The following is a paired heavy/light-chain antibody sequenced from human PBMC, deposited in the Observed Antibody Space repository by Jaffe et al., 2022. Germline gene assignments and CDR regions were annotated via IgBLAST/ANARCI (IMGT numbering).Light chain of an antibody. CDR3: GTWDSSLSVWM. CDR1: SSNIGNNY. J-gene: IGLJ3*02. CDR2: ENN. V-gene: IGLV1-51*02. Sequence: QSVLTQPPSLSAAPGQKVTISCSGGSSNIGNNYVSWYQQLPGTAPKLLIYENNKRPSWIPDRFSGFKSGTSATLDITGLQTGDEADYYCGTWDSSLSVWMFGGGTKVTVL.
Heavy chain of an antibody. D-gene: IGHD3-10*01. CDR1: GFTFGDYA. Sequence: EVQLVESGGGLVQPGRSLRLSCTASGFTFGDYAMSWVRQAPGKGLEWVGFIRSKTYGDTTQYAASVKGRFTISRDDSKSIAYLQMNSLKTEDTAVYYCTRDGTTYYYDPGSYYKQFYWGQGTVVTVSS. J-gene: IGHJ4*02. CDR3: TRDGTTYYYDPGSYYKQFY. CDR2: IRSKTYGDTT. V-gene: IGHV3-49*04.